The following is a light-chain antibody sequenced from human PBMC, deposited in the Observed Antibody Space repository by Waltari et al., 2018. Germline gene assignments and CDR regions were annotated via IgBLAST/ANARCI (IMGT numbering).Light chain of an antibody. J-gene: IGKJ4*01. CDR3: QQYYSTPLT. Sequence: DIVMTQSPDSLAVSLGERVTINCKSSQSLLYSSNNKNYLAWYQQKPGQAPKLLIYWASTRESGVPNRFSGSGSGTDFTLTISGLQAEDVAAYYCQQYYSTPLTFGGGTKVEIK. CDR2: WAS. CDR1: QSLLYSSNNKNY. V-gene: IGKV4-1*01.